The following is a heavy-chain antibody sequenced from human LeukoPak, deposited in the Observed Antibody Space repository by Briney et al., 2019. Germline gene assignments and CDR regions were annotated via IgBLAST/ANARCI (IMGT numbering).Heavy chain of an antibody. Sequence: QPGASLRLSCAASGFTFSSYAMSWVRQAPGKGLEWVSAISGSGGSTYYADSVKGRFTISRDNSKNTLYLQMNSLRAEDTAVYYCAKDPAMANEYYFDYWGQGTLVTVSS. CDR1: GFTFSSYA. CDR2: ISGSGGST. J-gene: IGHJ4*02. V-gene: IGHV3-23*01. CDR3: AKDPAMANEYYFDY. D-gene: IGHD5-18*01.